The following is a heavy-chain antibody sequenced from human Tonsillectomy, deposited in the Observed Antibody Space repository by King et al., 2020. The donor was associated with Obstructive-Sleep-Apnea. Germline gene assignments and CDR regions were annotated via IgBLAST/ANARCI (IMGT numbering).Heavy chain of an antibody. CDR2: ISGSGGST. D-gene: IGHD2-21*02. CDR3: AKLGYCGGDCSRPYYFDY. J-gene: IGHJ4*02. V-gene: IGHV3-23*04. Sequence: VQLVESEGGLVQPGGSLRLSCAASGFTFSSYAMSWVRQAPGKGLEWVSAISGSGGSTYYADSVKGRFTISRDNSKNTLYLQMNSLRAEDTAVYYCAKLGYCGGDCSRPYYFDYWGQGTLVTVSS. CDR1: GFTFSSYA.